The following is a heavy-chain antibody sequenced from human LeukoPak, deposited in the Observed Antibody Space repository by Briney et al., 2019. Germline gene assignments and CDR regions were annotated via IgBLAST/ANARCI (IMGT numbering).Heavy chain of an antibody. Sequence: SVKVSCKASGGTFSSYAISWVRQAPGQGLEWMGGIIPIFGTANYAQEFQGRVTITADESTSTAYMELSSLRSEDTAVYYCARDPTYYDFWSGPYGMDVWGQGTTVTVSS. V-gene: IGHV1-69*13. D-gene: IGHD3-3*01. CDR3: ARDPTYYDFWSGPYGMDV. CDR2: IIPIFGTA. J-gene: IGHJ6*02. CDR1: GGTFSSYA.